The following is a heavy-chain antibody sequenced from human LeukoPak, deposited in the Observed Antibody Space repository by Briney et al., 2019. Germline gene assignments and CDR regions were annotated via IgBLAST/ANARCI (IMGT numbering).Heavy chain of an antibody. Sequence: SDTLSLTCAVSGYSISSSNWWGWIRQPPGRGLEWIGSIYQSGSTYYNPSLKSRVTISVDTSKNQFSLEVSSVTAADTAVYYCAREYTSSRLFDYWGQGTLVTVSS. CDR1: GYSISSSNW. J-gene: IGHJ4*02. CDR2: IYQSGST. V-gene: IGHV4-28*03. CDR3: AREYTSSRLFDY. D-gene: IGHD6-6*01.